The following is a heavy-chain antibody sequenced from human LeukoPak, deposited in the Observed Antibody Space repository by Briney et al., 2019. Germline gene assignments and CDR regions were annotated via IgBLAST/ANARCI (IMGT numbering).Heavy chain of an antibody. V-gene: IGHV3-21*04. D-gene: IGHD3-22*01. Sequence: GGFLRLSCAASGFTFSSYSMNWVRQAPGKGLEWVSSISSSSSYIYYADSVKGRFTISRDNSKNTLYLQMNSLRAEDTAVYYCAKEDYYDSSLGGRDDYWGQGTLVTVSS. CDR2: ISSSSSYI. J-gene: IGHJ4*02. CDR1: GFTFSSYS. CDR3: AKEDYYDSSLGGRDDY.